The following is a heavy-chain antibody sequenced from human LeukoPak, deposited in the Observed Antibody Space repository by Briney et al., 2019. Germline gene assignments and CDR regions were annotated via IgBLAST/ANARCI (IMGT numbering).Heavy chain of an antibody. CDR1: GGSISSSSYY. Sequence: SETLSLTCTVSGGSISSSSYYWGWIRQPPGKGLEWIGSIYYSGSTYYNPSLKSRVTISVDTSKNQFSLKLSSVTAADTAVYYCAAGIGDYYDSSGYSLDAFDIWGQGTMVTVSS. CDR2: IYYSGST. CDR3: AAGIGDYYDSSGYSLDAFDI. J-gene: IGHJ3*02. D-gene: IGHD3-22*01. V-gene: IGHV4-39*01.